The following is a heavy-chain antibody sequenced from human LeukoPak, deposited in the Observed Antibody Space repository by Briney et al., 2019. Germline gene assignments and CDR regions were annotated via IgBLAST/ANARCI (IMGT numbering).Heavy chain of an antibody. CDR2: IWYDGSNK. J-gene: IGHJ4*02. D-gene: IGHD3-22*01. V-gene: IGHV3-33*01. Sequence: GGSLRLSCAASGFTFSSYGMHWVRQAPGKGLEWVAVIWYDGSNKYYADSVKGRFTISRDNSKNTLYLQMNSLRAEDTAVYYCARETTYYYDSGGYSPYFDYWGQGTLVTVSS. CDR3: ARETTYYYDSGGYSPYFDY. CDR1: GFTFSSYG.